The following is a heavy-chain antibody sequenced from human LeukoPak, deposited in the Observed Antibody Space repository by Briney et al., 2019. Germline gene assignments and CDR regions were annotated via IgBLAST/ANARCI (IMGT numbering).Heavy chain of an antibody. CDR2: IKEDGSEK. D-gene: IGHD3-22*01. Sequence: GGSLRLSCAASGFMFSSYWMSWVRQAPGKGLEWVADIKEDGSEKSYVDSVKGRFTISRDNAKNSLYLQMNSLRAEDTAVYYCAKPPGSGYYYDSSGSHDYWGQGTLVTVSS. CDR1: GFMFSSYW. CDR3: AKPPGSGYYYDSSGSHDY. J-gene: IGHJ4*02. V-gene: IGHV3-7*03.